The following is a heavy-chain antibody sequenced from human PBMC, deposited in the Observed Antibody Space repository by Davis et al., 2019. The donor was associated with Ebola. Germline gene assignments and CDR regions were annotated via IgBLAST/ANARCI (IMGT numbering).Heavy chain of an antibody. Sequence: KVSCKGSGYSFTSYWIGWVRQMPGKGLEWMGIIYPGDSDTRYSPSFQGQVTISADKSISTAYLQWSSVKASDTAMYYCARRLRSSGWLLDYWGQGTLVTVSS. CDR2: IYPGDSDT. CDR3: ARRLRSSGWLLDY. V-gene: IGHV5-51*01. CDR1: GYSFTSYW. D-gene: IGHD6-19*01. J-gene: IGHJ4*02.